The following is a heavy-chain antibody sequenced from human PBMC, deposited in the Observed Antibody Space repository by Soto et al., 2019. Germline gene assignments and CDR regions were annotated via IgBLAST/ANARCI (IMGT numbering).Heavy chain of an antibody. D-gene: IGHD3-10*01. V-gene: IGHV3-21*01. CDR2: ISSSSSYI. Sequence: GGSLRLSCAASGFTFSSYSMNWVRQAPGKGLEWVSSISSSSSYIYYADSVKGRFTIPRDNAKNSLYLQMNSLRAEDTAVYYCARDFRRFGEFFDYWGQGTLVTVSS. J-gene: IGHJ4*02. CDR3: ARDFRRFGEFFDY. CDR1: GFTFSSYS.